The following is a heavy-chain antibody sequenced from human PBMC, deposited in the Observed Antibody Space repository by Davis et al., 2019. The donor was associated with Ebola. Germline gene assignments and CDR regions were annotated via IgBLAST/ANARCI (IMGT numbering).Heavy chain of an antibody. D-gene: IGHD2-2*01. CDR1: GGSINTYY. J-gene: IGHJ6*02. Sequence: MPSETLSLTCTVSGGSINTYYWNWIRQPPGKGLEWIGYVTYNENTNYHPSLKSRVTISVDTSKNQFSLKLSSVTAADTAVYYCARGWGYCSSTSCYSLYYGMDVWGQGTTVTVSS. V-gene: IGHV4-59*12. CDR3: ARGWGYCSSTSCYSLYYGMDV. CDR2: VTYNENT.